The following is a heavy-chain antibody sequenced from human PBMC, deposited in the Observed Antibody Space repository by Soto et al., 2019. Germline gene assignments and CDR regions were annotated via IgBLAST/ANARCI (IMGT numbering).Heavy chain of an antibody. CDR1: GGSISSGDYY. Sequence: SETLPLTCTVSGGSISSGDYYWSWIRQPPGKGLEWIGYIYYSGSTYYNPSLKSRVTISVDTSKDQFSLKPSSVTAADTAVYYCARATYYYGSGSHLGMDVWGQATTVTVSS. D-gene: IGHD3-10*01. CDR2: IYYSGST. CDR3: ARATYYYGSGSHLGMDV. V-gene: IGHV4-30-4*01. J-gene: IGHJ6*02.